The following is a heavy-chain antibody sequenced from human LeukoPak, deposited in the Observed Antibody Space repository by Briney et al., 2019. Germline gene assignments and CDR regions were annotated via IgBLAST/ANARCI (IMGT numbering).Heavy chain of an antibody. CDR3: AKDPYCSGGSCYGAEYFQH. CDR2: ISGSGGST. D-gene: IGHD2-15*01. V-gene: IGHV3-23*01. Sequence: GGSLRLSCAASVFTFISYAMSWVRQAPGKGLEWVSAISGSGGSTYYAGSVKGRFTISRDNSKNTLYLQMNSLRAEDTAVYYCAKDPYCSGGSCYGAEYFQHWGQGTLVTVSS. CDR1: VFTFISYA. J-gene: IGHJ1*01.